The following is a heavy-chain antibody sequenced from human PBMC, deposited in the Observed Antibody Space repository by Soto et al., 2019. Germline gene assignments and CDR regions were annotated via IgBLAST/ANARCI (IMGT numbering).Heavy chain of an antibody. Sequence: QVQLVQSGAEVKKPGASVKVSYKASGYTFTSYDINWVRQATGQGLEWMGWMNPNSGNTCYAQKFQGRVTMTRNTSISTANMELSSLRSEDTAVYYRAREKSSWYDYWGQGTLVNVSS. J-gene: IGHJ4*02. CDR2: MNPNSGNT. V-gene: IGHV1-8*01. D-gene: IGHD6-13*01. CDR3: AREKSSWYDY. CDR1: GYTFTSYD.